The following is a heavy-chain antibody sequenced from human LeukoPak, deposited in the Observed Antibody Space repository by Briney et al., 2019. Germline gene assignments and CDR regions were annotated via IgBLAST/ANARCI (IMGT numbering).Heavy chain of an antibody. CDR1: GGSISSGDYY. CDR2: IYYSGST. D-gene: IGHD3-3*01. CDR3: ARDQTIFGHGHGFDY. V-gene: IGHV4-30-4*08. J-gene: IGHJ4*02. Sequence: SQTLSLTCTVSGGSISSGDYYWSWIRQPPGKGLEWIGYIYYSGSTYYNPSLKSRVTISVDTSKNQFSLKLSSVTAADTAVYYCARDQTIFGHGHGFDYWGQGTLVTVSS.